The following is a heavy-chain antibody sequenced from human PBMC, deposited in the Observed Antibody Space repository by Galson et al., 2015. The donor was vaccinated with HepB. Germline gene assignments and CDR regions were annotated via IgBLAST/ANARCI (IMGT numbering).Heavy chain of an antibody. Sequence: SETLSLTCTVSGGSISSYCWNWIRQPPGKGLEWIGYIYDSGSTNYNPSLKSRVTISVDTSKNLFSLKLSSVTAADTAVYYCAGNAAYYYGMDVWGQGTTVTVSS. CDR2: IYDSGST. CDR1: GGSISSYC. D-gene: IGHD4-23*01. V-gene: IGHV4-59*01. J-gene: IGHJ6*02. CDR3: AGNAAYYYGMDV.